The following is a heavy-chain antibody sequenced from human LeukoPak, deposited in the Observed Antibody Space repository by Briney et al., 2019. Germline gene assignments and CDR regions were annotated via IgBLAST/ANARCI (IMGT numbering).Heavy chain of an antibody. J-gene: IGHJ4*02. CDR2: INHSGST. CDR3: ATDGGGYGSGTYPL. CDR1: GGSFSGYN. D-gene: IGHD3-10*01. V-gene: IGHV4-34*01. Sequence: PSETLSLTCAVYGGSFSGYNWCCICHPPRRGVEWIGEINHSGSTNYNPSLKSRVTTSLETSNNQCSLKLTSVTAADTAVYYCATDGGGYGSGTYPLWGQGTLVTVSS.